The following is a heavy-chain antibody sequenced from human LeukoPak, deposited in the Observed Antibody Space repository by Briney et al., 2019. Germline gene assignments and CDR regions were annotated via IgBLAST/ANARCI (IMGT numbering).Heavy chain of an antibody. J-gene: IGHJ4*02. CDR2: MNPNTGRT. CDR3: ARLAEAPDYYSNGGYFYLGY. V-gene: IGHV1-8*01. Sequence: ASVKVSCKASRYTFTSYDINWVREAAGQGLEWMGWMNPNTGRTGYAQKFQGRVTMTRDTSITTAYMELTSLTYEDTAVYYCARLAEAPDYYSNGGYFYLGYWGQGTPVTVSS. CDR1: RYTFTSYD. D-gene: IGHD3-22*01.